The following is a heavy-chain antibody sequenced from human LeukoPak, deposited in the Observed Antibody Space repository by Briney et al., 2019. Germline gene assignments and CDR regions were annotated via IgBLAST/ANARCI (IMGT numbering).Heavy chain of an antibody. CDR1: GYTFTGYY. Sequence: ASVKVSCKASGYTFTGYYMHWVRQAPGQGLEWMGWINPNSGGTNYAQKFQGRVTMTRNTSISTAYMELSSLRSEDTAVYYCAKNYDFLTGYANWGQEPWSPSPQ. D-gene: IGHD3-9*01. CDR3: AKNYDFLTGYAN. V-gene: IGHV1-2*02. J-gene: IGHJ4*01. CDR2: INPNSGGT.